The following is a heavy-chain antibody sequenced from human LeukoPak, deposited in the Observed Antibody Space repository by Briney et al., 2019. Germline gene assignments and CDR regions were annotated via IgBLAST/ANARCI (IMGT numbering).Heavy chain of an antibody. CDR1: GFTFSSYS. CDR3: ARDFGTYYYDSSGYS. V-gene: IGHV3-21*01. D-gene: IGHD3-22*01. J-gene: IGHJ4*02. CDR2: ISSSSSYI. Sequence: GGSLRLSCAASGFTFSSYSMNWVRQAPGKGLEWVSSISSSSSYIYYADPVKGRFTISRDNAKNSLYLQMNSLRAEDTAVYYCARDFGTYYYDSSGYSWGQGTLVTVSS.